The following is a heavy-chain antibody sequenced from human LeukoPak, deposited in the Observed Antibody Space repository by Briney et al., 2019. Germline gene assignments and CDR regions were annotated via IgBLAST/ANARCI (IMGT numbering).Heavy chain of an antibody. V-gene: IGHV3-7*01. CDR3: ITTVVTL. Sequence: GGSLRLSCAASGFTFTSYAMSWVRQAPGKGLEWVANIKQDGSEKYYVDSVKGRFTISRDNAKNSLYLQMNSLRAEDTAVYYCITTVVTLGGQGTLVTVS. CDR1: GFTFTSYA. D-gene: IGHD4-23*01. J-gene: IGHJ4*02. CDR2: IKQDGSEK.